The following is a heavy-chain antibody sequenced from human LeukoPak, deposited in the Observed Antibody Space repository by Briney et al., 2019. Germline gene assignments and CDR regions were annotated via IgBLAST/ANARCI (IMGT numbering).Heavy chain of an antibody. D-gene: IGHD5-18*01. CDR3: ARVGGHTAMDMTFDY. Sequence: SVKVSCKASGGTFSSYAISWVRQAPGQGLEWMGRIIPILGIANYAQKFQGRATITADKSTSTAYMELSSLRSEDTAAYYCARVGGHTAMDMTFDYWGQGTLVTVSS. V-gene: IGHV1-69*04. CDR1: GGTFSSYA. J-gene: IGHJ4*02. CDR2: IIPILGIA.